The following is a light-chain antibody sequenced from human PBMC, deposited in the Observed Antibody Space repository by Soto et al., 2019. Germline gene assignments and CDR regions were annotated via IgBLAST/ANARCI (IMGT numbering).Light chain of an antibody. CDR3: KQYDSSPKT. Sequence: EKVLTQSPGTLAWSVVERATSSCRASQSVSSSYLAWYQQKSGQAPRLLIYGASSRATGIPDRFSGSGSGTDFTLTISRLEPEDFAVYYCKQYDSSPKTVGQGNKVDIK. CDR2: GAS. J-gene: IGKJ1*01. CDR1: QSVSSSY. V-gene: IGKV3-20*01.